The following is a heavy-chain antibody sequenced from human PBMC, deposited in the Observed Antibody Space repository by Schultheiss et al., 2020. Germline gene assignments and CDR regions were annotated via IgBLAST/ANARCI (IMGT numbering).Heavy chain of an antibody. CDR1: GFSFSTYG. J-gene: IGHJ6*03. Sequence: GGSLRLSCVASGFSFSTYGMNWFRQAPGKRLEWVSSISSSSSDTSYADSVEVRFTISSNNSKNSVYLKMNSLRVEDTAVYFCARVRQRLEEGQGYYYYYMDVWGKGTTVTVSS. CDR2: ISSSSSDT. V-gene: IGHV3-21*06. D-gene: IGHD3-3*01. CDR3: ARVRQRLEEGQGYYYYYMDV.